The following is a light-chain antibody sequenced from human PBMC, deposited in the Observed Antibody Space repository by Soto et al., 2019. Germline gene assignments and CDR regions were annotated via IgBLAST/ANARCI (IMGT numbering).Light chain of an antibody. CDR1: SSDVGGYAY. J-gene: IGLJ2*01. V-gene: IGLV2-14*01. CDR2: EVS. CDR3: SSYTDNTTPA. Sequence: QSALTQPASVSGSPGQSITITCTGTSSDVGGYAYVSWYQQYPGKAPKLVISEVSNRPSGISHRFSGSRSGNTASLTISGLQAEDEADYYCSSYTDNTTPAFGGGTKLTAL.